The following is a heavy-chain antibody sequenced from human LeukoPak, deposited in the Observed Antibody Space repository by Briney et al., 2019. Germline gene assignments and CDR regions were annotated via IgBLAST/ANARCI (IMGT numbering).Heavy chain of an antibody. CDR3: AKVVAAAVLYYFDY. V-gene: IGHV3-23*01. J-gene: IGHJ4*02. D-gene: IGHD6-13*01. Sequence: GGPLRLSCAASGFTFSSYAMSWVRQAPGKGLEWVSAISGSGGSTYYADSVKGRFTISRDNSKNTLYLQMNSLRAEDTAVYYCAKVVAAAVLYYFDYWGQGTLVTVSS. CDR1: GFTFSSYA. CDR2: ISGSGGST.